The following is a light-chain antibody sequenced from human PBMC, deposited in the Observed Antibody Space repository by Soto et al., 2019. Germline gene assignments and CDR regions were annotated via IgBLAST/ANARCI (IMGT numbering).Light chain of an antibody. V-gene: IGLV1-44*01. CDR3: ASWDDSLNGFYV. J-gene: IGLJ1*01. CDR1: SSNIGSNT. Sequence: QSALTQPPSASGTPGQRVTISCSGSSSNIGSNTENWYQQLPGTAPTLLIYSNNKRPPGVPARFSGAKSATSAALAISCLQSEDEADYYCASWDDSLNGFYVFGTGTKVTVL. CDR2: SNN.